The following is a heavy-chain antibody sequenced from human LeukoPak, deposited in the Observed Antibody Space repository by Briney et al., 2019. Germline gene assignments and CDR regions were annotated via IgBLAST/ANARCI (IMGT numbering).Heavy chain of an antibody. V-gene: IGHV3-66*01. Sequence: PGGSLRLSCVASGLIVSSNHLSWVRQAPGKGLEWVSVIYPGGNTYYGDSVRGRFTISRDNSKNTVYLQMNSLRAEDTAVYYCARRISTSWYEDWGQGTTVIVSS. CDR3: ARRISTSWYED. CDR1: GLIVSSNH. CDR2: IYPGGNT. J-gene: IGHJ6*02. D-gene: IGHD6-13*01.